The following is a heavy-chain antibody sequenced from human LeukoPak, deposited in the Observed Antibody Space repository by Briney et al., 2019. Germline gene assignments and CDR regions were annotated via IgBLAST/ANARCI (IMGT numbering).Heavy chain of an antibody. V-gene: IGHV3-21*01. Sequence: GGSLRLSCAASGFTFSTFAMNWVRQAPGRGLEWVSSISSTSTYIHDADSVKGRFTVFRDNANKSLYLQMNSLRAEDTAVYYCARGMRQIDDAFDLWGQGTMVTVSS. CDR1: GFTFSTFA. CDR3: ARGMRQIDDAFDL. J-gene: IGHJ3*01. CDR2: ISSTSTYI. D-gene: IGHD6-25*01.